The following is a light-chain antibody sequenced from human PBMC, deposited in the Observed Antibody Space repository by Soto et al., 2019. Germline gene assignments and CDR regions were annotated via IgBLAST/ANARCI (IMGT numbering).Light chain of an antibody. CDR1: SSNFGAGFD. CDR3: QSSDSSLSGAV. Sequence: QAVVTQPPSVSGAPGQRVTISCTGGSSNFGAGFDVHWYRLLPGAAPRLLIYGNNNRPSGVPDRFSGSKSGTSASLAITGLQAEDEADYFCQSSDSSLSGAVFGGGTKLTVL. V-gene: IGLV1-40*01. CDR2: GNN. J-gene: IGLJ2*01.